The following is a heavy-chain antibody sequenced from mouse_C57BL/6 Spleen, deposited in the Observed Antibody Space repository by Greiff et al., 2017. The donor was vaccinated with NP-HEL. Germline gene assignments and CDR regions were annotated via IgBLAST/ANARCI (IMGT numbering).Heavy chain of an antibody. V-gene: IGHV1-80*01. Sequence: LVESGAELVKPGASVKISCKASGYAFSSYWMNWVKQRPGKGLEWIGQIYPGDGDTNYNGKFKGKATLTADKSSSTAYMQLSSLTSEDSAVYFCARGAQAPWFAYWGQGTLVTVSA. J-gene: IGHJ3*01. CDR3: ARGAQAPWFAY. CDR1: GYAFSSYW. CDR2: IYPGDGDT. D-gene: IGHD3-2*02.